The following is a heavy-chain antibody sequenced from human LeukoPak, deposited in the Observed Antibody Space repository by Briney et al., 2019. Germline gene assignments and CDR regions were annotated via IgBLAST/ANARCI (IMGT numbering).Heavy chain of an antibody. CDR1: GFTFSSYW. CDR3: AKVRGGSYNHDAFDI. D-gene: IGHD1-26*01. J-gene: IGHJ3*02. V-gene: IGHV3-7*03. Sequence: GGSLRLSCAASGFTFSSYWMSWVRQAPGKGLEWVANIKQDGSEKYYVDSVKGRFTISRDNSKNTLYLQMNSLRAEDTAVYYCAKVRGGSYNHDAFDIWGQGTMVTVSS. CDR2: IKQDGSEK.